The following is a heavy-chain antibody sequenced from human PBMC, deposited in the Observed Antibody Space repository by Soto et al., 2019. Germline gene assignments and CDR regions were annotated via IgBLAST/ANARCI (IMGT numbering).Heavy chain of an antibody. CDR1: GYSISTGFN. J-gene: IGHJ4*02. V-gene: IGHV4-38-2*02. CDR3: ARDWGTGFYKLDS. CDR2: IYHSGST. D-gene: IGHD6-19*01. Sequence: PSETLSLTCAVSGYSISTGFNWAWIRQPPVKGLEWIWSIYHSGSTYYNLSLKSRVTISSDASKNQISLKLSSVTAADTALYYCARDWGTGFYKLDSWGQGTLVTVSS.